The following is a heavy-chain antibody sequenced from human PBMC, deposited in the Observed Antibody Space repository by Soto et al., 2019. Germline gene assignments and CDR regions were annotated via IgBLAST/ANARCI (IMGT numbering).Heavy chain of an antibody. J-gene: IGHJ6*02. CDR2: IIPILGIA. CDR3: ARSYVYSTSSYGMDV. D-gene: IGHD3-16*01. CDR1: GGTFSSYT. V-gene: IGHV1-69*02. Sequence: QVQLVQSGAEVKKPGSSVKVSCKASGGTFSSYTISWVRQAPGQGLEWMGRIIPILGIANYAQKFQGRVTITADKSTSTAYMELSSLRSEYTAVYYCARSYVYSTSSYGMDVWGQGTTVTVSS.